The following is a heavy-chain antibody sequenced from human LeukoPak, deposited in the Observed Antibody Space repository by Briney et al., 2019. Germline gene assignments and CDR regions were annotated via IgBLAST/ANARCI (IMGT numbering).Heavy chain of an antibody. Sequence: PSETLSLTCNVSGDSFSSSYYYWSWIRQPPGKGLEWIGYIYYTETTNYNPSLKSRVTMSVDTSKNQFSLKLTSVTAADTAVYYCARKFSGSYPYFDYWGQGTLVTVSS. D-gene: IGHD1-26*01. CDR2: IYYTETT. CDR1: GDSFSSSYYY. CDR3: ARKFSGSYPYFDY. J-gene: IGHJ4*02. V-gene: IGHV4-61*01.